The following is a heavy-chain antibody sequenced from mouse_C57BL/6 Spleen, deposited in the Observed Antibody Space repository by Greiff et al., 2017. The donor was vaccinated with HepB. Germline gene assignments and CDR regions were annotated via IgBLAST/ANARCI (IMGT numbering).Heavy chain of an antibody. CDR2: IDPSDSET. CDR1: GYTFTSYW. V-gene: IGHV1-52*01. D-gene: IGHD1-1*01. J-gene: IGHJ1*03. CDR3: ARGYYGSSYRNFDV. Sequence: QVQLKQPGAELVRPGSSVKLSCKASGYTFTSYWMHWVKQRPIQGLEWIGNIDPSDSETHYNQKFKDKATLTVDKSSSTAYMQLSSLTSEDSAVYYCARGYYGSSYRNFDVWGTGTTVTVSS.